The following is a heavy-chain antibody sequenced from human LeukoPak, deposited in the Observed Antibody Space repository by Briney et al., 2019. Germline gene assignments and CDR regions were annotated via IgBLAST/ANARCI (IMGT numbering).Heavy chain of an antibody. D-gene: IGHD3-22*01. CDR3: ARDHGYYDSSGYFLYYFDY. CDR2: IKQDGSEK. CDR1: GFTFSSYS. V-gene: IGHV3-7*01. Sequence: GGSLRLSCAASGFTFSSYSMNWVRQAPGKGLEWVANIKQDGSEKYYVDSVKGRFTISRDNAKNSLYLQMNSLRAEDTAVYYCARDHGYYDSSGYFLYYFDYWGQGTLVTVSS. J-gene: IGHJ4*02.